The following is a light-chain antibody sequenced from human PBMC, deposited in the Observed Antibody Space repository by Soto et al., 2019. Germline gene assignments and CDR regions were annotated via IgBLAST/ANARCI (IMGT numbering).Light chain of an antibody. Sequence: IVLTQSPGTLSLSPWERSTLFFMASQSVSSSSLACYQQKPGQAPRLLMYGASSRATGIPDRFSGSGSGTDFTLTIRTLEPEDFAVYYCQQYGSSPRTFGQGTKVDIK. V-gene: IGKV3-20*01. CDR1: QSVSSSS. CDR3: QQYGSSPRT. CDR2: GAS. J-gene: IGKJ1*01.